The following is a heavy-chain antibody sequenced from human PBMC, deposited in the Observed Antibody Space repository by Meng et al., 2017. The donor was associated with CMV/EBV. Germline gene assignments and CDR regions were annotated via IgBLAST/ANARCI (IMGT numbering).Heavy chain of an antibody. J-gene: IGHJ4*02. CDR2: IYYSGST. CDR3: ARSGDGYNSMDY. V-gene: IGHV4-31*03. CDR1: GGSISSGGYY. D-gene: IGHD5-24*01. Sequence: CPVSGGSISSGGYYWSWIRQHPGKGLEWIGYIYYSGSTYYNPSLKSRVTISVDTSKNQFSLKLSSVTAADTAVYYCARSGDGYNSMDYWGQGTLVTVSS.